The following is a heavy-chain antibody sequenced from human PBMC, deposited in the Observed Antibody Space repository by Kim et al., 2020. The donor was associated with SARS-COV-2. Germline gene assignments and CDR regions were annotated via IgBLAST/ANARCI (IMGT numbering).Heavy chain of an antibody. V-gene: IGHV3-30*07. D-gene: IGHD3-22*01. CDR3: ARVSYYYDSSGYTFDY. Sequence: SVKGRFTISRDNSKNTLYLQMNSLRAEDTAVYYCARVSYYYDSSGYTFDYWGQGTLVTVSS. J-gene: IGHJ4*02.